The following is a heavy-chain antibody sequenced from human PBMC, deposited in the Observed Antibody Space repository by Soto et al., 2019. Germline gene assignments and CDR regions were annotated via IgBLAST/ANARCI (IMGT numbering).Heavy chain of an antibody. J-gene: IGHJ6*02. V-gene: IGHV4-39*01. D-gene: IGHD1-7*01. CDR2: IYYSGST. CDR1: GGSISSSSYY. Sequence: SETLSLTCTVSGGSISSSSYYWGWIRQPPGKGLEWIGSIYYSGSTYYNPSLKSRVTISVDTSKNQFSLKLSSVTAADTAVYYCRSVTGTSYYYYGMDVWGQGTTVTVSS. CDR3: RSVTGTSYYYYGMDV.